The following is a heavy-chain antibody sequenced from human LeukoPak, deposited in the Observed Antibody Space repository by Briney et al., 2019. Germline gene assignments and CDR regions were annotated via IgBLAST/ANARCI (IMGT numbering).Heavy chain of an antibody. D-gene: IGHD5-18*01. Sequence: GRSLRLSCAASGFTFSSYGMHWVRQAPGKGLEWVAVIWYDGSNKYYADSVKGRFTISRDNSKNTLYLQMNSLRAEDTAVYYCAKDIQLWFDPWGQGTLVTVSS. CDR1: GFTFSSYG. V-gene: IGHV3-33*06. CDR3: AKDIQLWFDP. J-gene: IGHJ5*02. CDR2: IWYDGSNK.